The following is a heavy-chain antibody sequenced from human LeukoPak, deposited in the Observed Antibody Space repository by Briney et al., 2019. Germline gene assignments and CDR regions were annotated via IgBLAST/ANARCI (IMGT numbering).Heavy chain of an antibody. CDR3: GRDAVLGSGSVDY. Sequence: GGPLRLSCAPSGFTSTNHGMPWVPKPPGRGGVGSSRIRPDGRETNHADSVKGRFTISRDNAKNTLYLQMNSLGAEDTAVYYCGRDAVLGSGSVDYWGQGVLVTVSS. D-gene: IGHD3-10*01. CDR1: GFTSTNHG. V-gene: IGHV3-74*01. J-gene: IGHJ4*02. CDR2: IRPDGRET.